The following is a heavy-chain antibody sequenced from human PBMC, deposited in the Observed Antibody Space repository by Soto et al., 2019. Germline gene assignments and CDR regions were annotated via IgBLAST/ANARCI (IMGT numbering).Heavy chain of an antibody. J-gene: IGHJ5*02. Sequence: EVQLVESGGGLVQPGGSLRLSCAASGFTFSSHPMNWVRQAPGKGLEWISYISTGSSNIFYADSVKGRFTISRDNAMNSLYLQMDSLRAEDTAVYYCARLTYYSDQWSQGTLVTVSS. D-gene: IGHD3-22*01. V-gene: IGHV3-48*01. CDR2: ISTGSSNI. CDR1: GFTFSSHP. CDR3: ARLTYYSDQ.